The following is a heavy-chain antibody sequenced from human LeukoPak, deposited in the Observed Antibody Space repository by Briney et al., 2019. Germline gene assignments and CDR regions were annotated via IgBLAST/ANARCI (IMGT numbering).Heavy chain of an antibody. CDR1: GFSFSEQW. CDR3: APLHIVATTLAG. V-gene: IGHV3-74*01. D-gene: IGHD5-24*01. CDR2: ISSGGTSR. J-gene: IGHJ4*02. Sequence: GGSLRLSCAASGFSFSEQWMHWVRQAPGKGLVWVSRISSGGTSRCYADSVEGRFTISRGNAKNTLYLQMDSLRDEDTAVYFCAPLHIVATTLAGWGQGTLVTVSS.